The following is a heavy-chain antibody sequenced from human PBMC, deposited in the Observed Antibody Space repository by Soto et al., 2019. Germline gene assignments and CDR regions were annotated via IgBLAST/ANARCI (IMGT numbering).Heavy chain of an antibody. V-gene: IGHV3-9*01. J-gene: IGHJ4*02. CDR1: GFTFDDYA. Sequence: GGSLRLSCAVSGFTFDDYAMHWVRQAPGKGLEWVSGISWNSGSIGYADSVKGRFTISRDNAKNSLYLQMNSLRAEDTALYYCAKEHTAMVFSYVFDYWGQGTLVTVSS. D-gene: IGHD5-18*01. CDR3: AKEHTAMVFSYVFDY. CDR2: ISWNSGSI.